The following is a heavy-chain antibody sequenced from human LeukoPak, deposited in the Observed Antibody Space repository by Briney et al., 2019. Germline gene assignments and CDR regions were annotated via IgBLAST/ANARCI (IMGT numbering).Heavy chain of an antibody. D-gene: IGHD3-10*01. Sequence: TGGSLRLSCAPSGFTFSNYGMHWVRQAPGKGLEWVAVIWYDGSNKYHADSVKGRFTISRDNSKNTLYLQMNSLRAEDTAVYYCARSLERDYHGSNYYMNNWFDPWGQGTLVTVSS. V-gene: IGHV3-33*01. CDR2: IWYDGSNK. J-gene: IGHJ5*02. CDR3: ARSLERDYHGSNYYMNNWFDP. CDR1: GFTFSNYG.